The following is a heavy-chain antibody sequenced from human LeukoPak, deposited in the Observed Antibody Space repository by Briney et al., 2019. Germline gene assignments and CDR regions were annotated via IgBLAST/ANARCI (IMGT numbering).Heavy chain of an antibody. D-gene: IGHD1-26*01. Sequence: GGSLRLSCAASGFTFSDYYMSWIRQAPGKGLEWVSYISSSGSTIYYADSVKGRFTISRDNAKNSLYLQMNSLRAEDTAVYYCAREIRIVGAREAFDMWGQGTMVTVSS. V-gene: IGHV3-11*01. CDR2: ISSSGSTI. CDR3: AREIRIVGAREAFDM. CDR1: GFTFSDYY. J-gene: IGHJ3*02.